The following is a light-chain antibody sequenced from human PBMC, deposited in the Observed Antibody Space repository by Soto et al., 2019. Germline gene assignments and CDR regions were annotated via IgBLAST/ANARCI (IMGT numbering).Light chain of an antibody. J-gene: IGLJ2*01. V-gene: IGLV2-8*01. CDR3: SSYAGSNNLVV. CDR2: EVS. CDR1: SSGVGGYNY. Sequence: QAVVTQPPSASGSPGQSVTISCTGTSSGVGGYNYVSWYQQHPGKAPKLMIYEVSKRPSGVPDRFSGSKSGNTASLTVSGLQAEDEADYYCSSYAGSNNLVVFGGGTKLTVL.